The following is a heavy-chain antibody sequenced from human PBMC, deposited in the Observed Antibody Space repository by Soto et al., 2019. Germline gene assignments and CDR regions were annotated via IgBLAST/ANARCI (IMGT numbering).Heavy chain of an antibody. D-gene: IGHD5-18*01. CDR3: ARGGPGGSYGQEYYFDD. CDR1: GGSISSYY. V-gene: IGHV4-4*07. Sequence: SETLSLTCTVSGGSISSYYWSWIRQPAGKGLEWIGRIYTSGSTNYNPSLKSRVTMSVDTSKNQFSLKLSSVTAADTAVYYCARGGPGGSYGQEYYFDDWGQGTLVTVAS. J-gene: IGHJ4*02. CDR2: IYTSGST.